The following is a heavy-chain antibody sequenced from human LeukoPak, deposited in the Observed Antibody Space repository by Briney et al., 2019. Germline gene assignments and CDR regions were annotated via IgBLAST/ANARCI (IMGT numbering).Heavy chain of an antibody. CDR2: IYSGRRT. CDR3: ARARYSGYDSPYYFDY. J-gene: IGHJ4*02. CDR1: GFTVSSNY. V-gene: IGHV3-53*01. D-gene: IGHD5-12*01. Sequence: GGSLRLSCAASGFTVSSNYMICVRQAPAKGREGGAVIYSGRRTDYADPVKGRFTISRDNSKNTMYLQMNSLRAEDTAVYYCARARYSGYDSPYYFDYWGRGTLVTVSS.